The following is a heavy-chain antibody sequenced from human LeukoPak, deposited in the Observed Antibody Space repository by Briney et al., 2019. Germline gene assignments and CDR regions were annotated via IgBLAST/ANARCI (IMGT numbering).Heavy chain of an antibody. CDR1: GYTFSGYY. J-gene: IGHJ4*02. CDR2: INPNSGGT. CDR3: ASYVGASRWGNFDY. D-gene: IGHD1-26*01. Sequence: ASVKVSCKASGYTFSGYYMHWVRQAPGQGLEWMGWINPNSGGTNYAQKFQGRVTMTRDTSISTAYIELSRLRSDDTAVYYCASYVGASRWGNFDYWGQGTLVTVSS. V-gene: IGHV1-2*02.